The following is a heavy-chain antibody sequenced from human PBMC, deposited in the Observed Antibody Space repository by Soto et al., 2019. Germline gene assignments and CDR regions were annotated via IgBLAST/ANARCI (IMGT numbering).Heavy chain of an antibody. D-gene: IGHD4-17*01. V-gene: IGHV1-3*01. CDR3: ATSGGFTVTTY. CDR1: GYTFTRYA. J-gene: IGHJ4*02. CDR2: INADSGNT. Sequence: GASVKVSCKASGYTFTRYAMHWVRQAPGQRLEWMGWINADSGNTKYSQKFQGRVTITRDTSASTAYMELSSLTSEDTAVYYSATSGGFTVTTYWGQGTLVTVSS.